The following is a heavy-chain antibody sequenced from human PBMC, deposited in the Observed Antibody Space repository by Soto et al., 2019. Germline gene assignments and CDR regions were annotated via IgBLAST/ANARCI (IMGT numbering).Heavy chain of an antibody. CDR3: ARGIWTYGSGSYYYMEV. Sequence: SETLSLTCAVYGGSFSGYYWSWIRQPPGKGLEWIGEINHSGSTNYNPSLKSRVTISVDTSKNQFSLKLSSVTAADTAVYYCARGIWTYGSGSYYYMEVWGKGTTVTVSS. CDR1: GGSFSGYY. V-gene: IGHV4-34*01. D-gene: IGHD3-10*01. J-gene: IGHJ6*03. CDR2: INHSGST.